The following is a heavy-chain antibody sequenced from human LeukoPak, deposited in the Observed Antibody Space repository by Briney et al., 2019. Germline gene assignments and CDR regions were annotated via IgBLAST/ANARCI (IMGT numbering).Heavy chain of an antibody. CDR1: GFTFSSYR. J-gene: IGHJ4*02. CDR3: ASSSTSFEYYFDY. D-gene: IGHD2-2*01. Sequence: GGSLRLSCAASGFTFSSYRMSWVRQAPGKGLEWVANIKRDGSEKYYVDSVKGRFTISRDNAKNSLYLQMNSLRAEDTAVYYCASSSTSFEYYFDYWGQGTLVTVSS. V-gene: IGHV3-7*01. CDR2: IKRDGSEK.